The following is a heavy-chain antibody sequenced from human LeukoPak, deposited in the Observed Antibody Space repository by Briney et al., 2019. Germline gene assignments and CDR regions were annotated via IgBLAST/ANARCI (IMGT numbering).Heavy chain of an antibody. CDR3: AREPRGYSYGL. CDR1: GLTFNNYA. V-gene: IGHV3-7*01. Sequence: GGSLRLSCAVSGLTFNNYAMSWVRQAPGKGLEWVANIKDDGSETYYVASVKGRFTISRDNAKDSLYLQMNSLRAEDTAVYYCAREPRGYSYGLWGRGTLVTVSS. D-gene: IGHD5-18*01. CDR2: IKDDGSET. J-gene: IGHJ4*02.